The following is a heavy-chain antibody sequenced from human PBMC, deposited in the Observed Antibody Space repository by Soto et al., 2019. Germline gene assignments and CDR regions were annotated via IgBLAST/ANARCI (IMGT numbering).Heavy chain of an antibody. J-gene: IGHJ5*02. CDR1: PGSISSCGSF. CDR2: ISYSCSA. V-gene: IGHV4-39*02. CDR3: ARDVARPGVAPDCLGP. D-gene: IGHD2-15*01. Sequence: SVSMCLTCTLSPGSISSCGSFWAGIRQPTGKGLVRLGSISYSCSAFYNPSLKCRATISLDTSKIQFSPKLSSVTAADTAVYYCARDVARPGVAPDCLGPWWQGTLVTVAS.